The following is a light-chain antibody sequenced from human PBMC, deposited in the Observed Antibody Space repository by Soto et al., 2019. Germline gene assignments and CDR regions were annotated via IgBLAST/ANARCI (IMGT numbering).Light chain of an antibody. CDR3: SSYTSSSTYV. CDR2: DVS. CDR1: SSDVGGYNY. J-gene: IGLJ1*01. V-gene: IGLV2-14*01. Sequence: QSALTQPASVSGSPGQSITISFTGTSSDVGGYNYVSWYQQHPGKAPKLMIYDVSNRPSGVSNRVSVSKSGNTASLTSSGLQAEDEADYYCSSYTSSSTYVFGTGTKITVL.